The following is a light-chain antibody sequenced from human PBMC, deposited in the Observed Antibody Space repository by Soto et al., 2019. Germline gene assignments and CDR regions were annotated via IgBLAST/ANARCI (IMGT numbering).Light chain of an antibody. J-gene: IGLJ1*01. V-gene: IGLV2-14*03. Sequence: QSSLTQPSSVYGSPGQSITTSCPGTSSDVGGYNYVSWYQHHPGKAPKLIIYDVSHRPSGVSNRFSGSRSGNTASLTISGLQAEDEADYYCSSYTTSSTSVFGTGTKVTVL. CDR1: SSDVGGYNY. CDR2: DVS. CDR3: SSYTTSSTSV.